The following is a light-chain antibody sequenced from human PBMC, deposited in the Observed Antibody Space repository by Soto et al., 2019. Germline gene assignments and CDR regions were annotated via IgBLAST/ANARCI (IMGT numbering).Light chain of an antibody. V-gene: IGKV3-20*01. CDR1: QSVSSAY. CDR3: QQYGSSSTWT. CDR2: AAS. J-gene: IGKJ1*01. Sequence: EIVLTQSPGTLSLSPGERATLSCRASQSVSSAYLAWYQHKPGQPPTLLIYAASSRVTGIPDRFSGSGSGTDFTLTISRLEPEHFAVYYCQQYGSSSTWTFGQGTKVEIK.